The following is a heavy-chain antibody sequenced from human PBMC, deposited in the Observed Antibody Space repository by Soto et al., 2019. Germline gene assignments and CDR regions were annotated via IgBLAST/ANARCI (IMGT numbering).Heavy chain of an antibody. Sequence: QVQLAQSGAEVKKPGASITVSCKASGYSFSTNGVSWVRQAPGQGREWMGWISANTGDTLYAEKFEDRITLTADTPTTTAYMELRSLRPDDTATYFCATDKGDFTFGPWGQGTLITVSS. CDR1: GYSFSTNG. D-gene: IGHD3-3*01. V-gene: IGHV1-18*04. CDR3: ATDKGDFTFGP. CDR2: ISANTGDT. J-gene: IGHJ5*02.